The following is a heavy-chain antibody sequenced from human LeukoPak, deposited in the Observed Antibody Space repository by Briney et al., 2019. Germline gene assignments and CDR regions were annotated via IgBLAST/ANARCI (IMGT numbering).Heavy chain of an antibody. V-gene: IGHV4-34*01. J-gene: IGHJ4*02. CDR2: VNHSGTT. CDR3: ARGPPPGATAYGVVDY. Sequence: SETLSLTCAVYGGSFSDYYWTWIRQLPGKGLEWIGEVNHSGTTNSKPSLKRRVTLSVDTSKNQFSLKLSSVTAADTAIYYCARGPPPGATAYGVVDYWAQGTLVTVSS. D-gene: IGHD3-10*01. CDR1: GGSFSDYY.